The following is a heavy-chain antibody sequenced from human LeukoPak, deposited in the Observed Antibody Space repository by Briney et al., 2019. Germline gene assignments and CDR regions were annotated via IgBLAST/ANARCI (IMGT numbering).Heavy chain of an antibody. CDR3: ARLGAQYCSSTSCYY. D-gene: IGHD2-2*01. V-gene: IGHV4-39*01. CDR1: GGSISSSSYY. J-gene: IGHJ4*02. Sequence: SKTLSLTCTVSGGSISSSSYYWGWIRQPPGKGLEWIGSIYYSGSTYYNPSLKSRVTISVDTSKNQFSLKLSSVTAADTAVYYCARLGAQYCSSTSCYYWGQGTLVTVSS. CDR2: IYYSGST.